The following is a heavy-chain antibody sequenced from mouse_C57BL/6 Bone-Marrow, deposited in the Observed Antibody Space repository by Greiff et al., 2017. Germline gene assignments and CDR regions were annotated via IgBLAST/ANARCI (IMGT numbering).Heavy chain of an antibody. J-gene: IGHJ4*01. CDR3: VRSYRSLGAMDY. CDR1: GYSFTDYF. Sequence: VQLQQSGPELVKPGASVKISCKASGYSFTDYFMNWVKQSHGKSLEWIGRINPYNGDTFYNQKFKGKATLTVDTSSTTVHMELLSLTSENSAVYYCVRSYRSLGAMDYWGQGPSVTVSP. V-gene: IGHV1-37*01. D-gene: IGHD2-14*01. CDR2: INPYNGDT.